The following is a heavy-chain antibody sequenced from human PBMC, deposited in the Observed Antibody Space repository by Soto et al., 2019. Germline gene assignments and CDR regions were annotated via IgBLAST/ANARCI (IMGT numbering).Heavy chain of an antibody. V-gene: IGHV3-30*18. D-gene: IGHD2-15*01. Sequence: AGGSLRLSCAASGFTFSSYGMHWVRQAPGKGLEWVAVISYDGSNKYYADSVKGRFTISRDNSKNTLYLQMNSLRAEDTAVYYCAKDVDRVVVVGTWGGMDGWGQGTTVTVSS. CDR2: ISYDGSNK. CDR3: AKDVDRVVVVGTWGGMDG. CDR1: GFTFSSYG. J-gene: IGHJ6*02.